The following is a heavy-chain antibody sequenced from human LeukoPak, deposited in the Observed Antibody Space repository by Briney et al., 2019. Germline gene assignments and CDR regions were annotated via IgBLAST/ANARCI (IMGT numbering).Heavy chain of an antibody. J-gene: IGHJ5*02. CDR3: AKSPIGP. D-gene: IGHD2-15*01. V-gene: IGHV3-23*01. CDR2: ISNNGGGT. Sequence: PGGSLRLSCAASGFTFSNYAMSWVRQAPGKGLEWVSAISNNGGGTYYADSVKGRFTTSRDNSKNTLFLQMNSLRAEDTAVYYCAKSPIGPWGQGTLVTVSS. CDR1: GFTFSNYA.